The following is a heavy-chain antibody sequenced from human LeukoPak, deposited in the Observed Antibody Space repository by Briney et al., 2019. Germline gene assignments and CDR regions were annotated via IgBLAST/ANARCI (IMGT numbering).Heavy chain of an antibody. CDR1: GGSFSGYY. J-gene: IGHJ4*02. CDR2: INHSGST. V-gene: IGHV4-34*01. Sequence: SETLSLTCAVHGGSFSGYYWSWIRQPPGKGLEWIGEINHSGSTNYNPSLKSRVTISVDTSKNQFSLKLSSVTAADTAVYYCARAGSSVAGRGALFDYWGQGTLVTVSS. D-gene: IGHD6-19*01. CDR3: ARAGSSVAGRGALFDY.